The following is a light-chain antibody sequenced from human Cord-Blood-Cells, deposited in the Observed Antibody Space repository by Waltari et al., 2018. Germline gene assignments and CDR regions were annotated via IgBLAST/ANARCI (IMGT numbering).Light chain of an antibody. CDR2: DVS. CDR3: SSYTSSSTYV. CDR1: SSDVGGYNY. J-gene: IGLJ1*01. Sequence: QSALTQPASVSGSPGQSITLCCTGTSSDVGGYNYVSWYQQHPGKAPKLMIYDVSNRPSGVSNRFSGSKSGNTASLTISGLQAEDEAEYYCSSYTSSSTYVFGTGTKVTVL. V-gene: IGLV2-14*01.